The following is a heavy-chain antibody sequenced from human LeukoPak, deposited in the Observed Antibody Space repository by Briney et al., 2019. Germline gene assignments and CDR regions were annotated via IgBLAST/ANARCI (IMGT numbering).Heavy chain of an antibody. CDR3: ASEYCSSTSCYQSFDY. Sequence: ASVKVSCKASGYTFTGYYMHWVRQAPGQGLEWMGWISPNSGGTNYAQKFQGRVTMTRDTSISTAYMELSRLRSDDTAVYYCASEYCSSTSCYQSFDYWGQGTLVTVSS. CDR2: ISPNSGGT. D-gene: IGHD2-2*01. CDR1: GYTFTGYY. J-gene: IGHJ4*02. V-gene: IGHV1-2*02.